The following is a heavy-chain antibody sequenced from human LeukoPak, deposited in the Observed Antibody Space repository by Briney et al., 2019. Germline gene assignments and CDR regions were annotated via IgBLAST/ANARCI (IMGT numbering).Heavy chain of an antibody. Sequence: GESLKISCKASGFTFSSYGMHWVRQAPGKGLEWVAVISYDGSNKYYADSVKGRFTISRDNSKNTLYLQMNSLRAEDTAVYYCAKDMRSYGSLFDYWGQGTLVTVSS. CDR1: GFTFSSYG. D-gene: IGHD5-18*01. CDR3: AKDMRSYGSLFDY. J-gene: IGHJ4*02. CDR2: ISYDGSNK. V-gene: IGHV3-30*18.